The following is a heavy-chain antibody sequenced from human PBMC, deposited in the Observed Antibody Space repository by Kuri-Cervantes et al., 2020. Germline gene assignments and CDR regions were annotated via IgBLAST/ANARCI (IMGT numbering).Heavy chain of an antibody. CDR2: IYTSGST. Sequence: SETLSLTCTVSGGSISSYYWSWIRQPAGKGLEWIGRIYTSGSTNYNPSLKSRVTMSVDTSKNQFSLKLSSVTAADTAVYYCARSPAGGYGDYFWGVWSPAGLGGMDVWGQGTTVTVSS. V-gene: IGHV4-4*07. D-gene: IGHD4-17*01. CDR3: ARSPAGGYGDYFWGVWSPAGLGGMDV. CDR1: GGSISSYY. J-gene: IGHJ6*02.